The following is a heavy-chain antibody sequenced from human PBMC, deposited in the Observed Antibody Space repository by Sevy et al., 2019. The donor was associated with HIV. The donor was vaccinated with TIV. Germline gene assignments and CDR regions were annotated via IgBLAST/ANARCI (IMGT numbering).Heavy chain of an antibody. J-gene: IGHJ3*02. CDR3: TTDPISSGYYLSAFDI. CDR2: IKSKTDGGTT. Sequence: GGSLRLSCAASGFTFSNAWMSWVRQAPGKGLEWVGRIKSKTDGGTTDYAAPVKGRLTISRDDSKNTLYLQMKSLKTEDTAVYYCTTDPISSGYYLSAFDIWGQGTMVTVSS. CDR1: GFTFSNAW. D-gene: IGHD3-22*01. V-gene: IGHV3-15*01.